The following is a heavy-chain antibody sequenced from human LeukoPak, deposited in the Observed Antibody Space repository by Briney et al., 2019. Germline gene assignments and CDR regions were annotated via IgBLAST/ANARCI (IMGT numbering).Heavy chain of an antibody. J-gene: IGHJ4*02. CDR3: ATAPVGGWYYFDY. D-gene: IGHD6-19*01. Sequence: GGSLRLSCAASGFTFSIYAMGWVRQAPGKGLEWVSAISGSGGSTYYADSVKGRFTISRDNSKNTLYLQMNSLSAEDTAVYYCATAPVGGWYYFDYWGQGTLVTVSS. CDR2: ISGSGGST. V-gene: IGHV3-23*01. CDR1: GFTFSIYA.